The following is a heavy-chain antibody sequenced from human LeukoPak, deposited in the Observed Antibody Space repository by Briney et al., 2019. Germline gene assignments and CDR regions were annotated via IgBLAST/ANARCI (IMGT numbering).Heavy chain of an antibody. Sequence: GGSLRLSCAASGFTFSSYWMSWVRQAPGKRLEWVANIKQDGSEKYYVDSVKGRFTISRDNAKNSLDLQMNSLRAEDTAVYYCARERGIGYYYYMDVWGKGTTVTVSS. V-gene: IGHV3-7*01. CDR1: GFTFSSYW. CDR3: ARERGIGYYYYMDV. J-gene: IGHJ6*03. CDR2: IKQDGSEK. D-gene: IGHD3-16*01.